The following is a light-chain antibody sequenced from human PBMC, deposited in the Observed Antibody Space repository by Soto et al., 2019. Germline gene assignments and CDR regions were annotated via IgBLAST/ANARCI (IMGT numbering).Light chain of an antibody. CDR1: QSISSY. Sequence: DIQMTQSPSSLSASVGDRVTIACRASQSISSYLNWYQQKPGKAPKLLIYAASSLQSGVPSTFSGSGSGTDFTLTISSLQPEEFATYYCQQSYSTLFAFGPGTKVDI. CDR3: QQSYSTLFA. V-gene: IGKV1-39*01. J-gene: IGKJ3*01. CDR2: AAS.